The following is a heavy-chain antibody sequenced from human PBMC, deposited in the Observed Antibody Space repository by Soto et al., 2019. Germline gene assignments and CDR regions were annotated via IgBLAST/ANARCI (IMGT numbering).Heavy chain of an antibody. CDR1: GYTFTDYH. D-gene: IGHD6-25*01. CDR2: INANNGGA. CDR3: AREGGSETLQPSYNWFDT. J-gene: IGHJ5*02. Sequence: SVKVSCKASGYTFTDYHIHWVRQAPGQGLEFMGWINANNGGAGSAQQFQGRVTVTRDTSITTVYMELSNLRSDDTAVYYCAREGGSETLQPSYNWFDTWGQGTLVTVSS. V-gene: IGHV1-2*02.